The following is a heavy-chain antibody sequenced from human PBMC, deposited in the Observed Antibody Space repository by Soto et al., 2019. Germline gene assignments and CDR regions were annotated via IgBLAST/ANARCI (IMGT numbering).Heavy chain of an antibody. CDR3: ARGGLRFFGWFDP. J-gene: IGHJ5*02. CDR2: INPNSGGT. V-gene: IGHV1-2*02. D-gene: IGHD3-3*01. Sequence: ASVKVSCKASGYTFTSYYMHWVRQAPGQGLEWMGWINPNSGGTNYAQKFQGRVTMTRDTSISTAYMELSRLRSDDTAVYYCARGGLRFFGWFDPWGQGTLVTVSS. CDR1: GYTFTSYY.